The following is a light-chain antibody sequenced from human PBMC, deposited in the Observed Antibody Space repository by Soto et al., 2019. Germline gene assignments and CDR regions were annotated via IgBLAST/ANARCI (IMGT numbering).Light chain of an antibody. CDR3: CSYAGGGSYV. CDR1: SSDVGSYNL. CDR2: EGS. Sequence: QSALTQPASFSGSPGPSITISCTGSSSDVGSYNLVAWYQQHPGNAPKLMIYEGSKRPSGVSNRFSGSKSGNTASLTTPGRRAEDEADYYCCSYAGGGSYVFGPGTKLTVL. J-gene: IGLJ1*01. V-gene: IGLV2-23*01.